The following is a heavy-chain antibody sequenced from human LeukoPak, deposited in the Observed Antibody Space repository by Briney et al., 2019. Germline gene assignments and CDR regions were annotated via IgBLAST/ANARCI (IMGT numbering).Heavy chain of an antibody. V-gene: IGHV4-39*07. Sequence: PSETLSLTCTVSGGSISSSSYYWGWIRQPPGKGLEWIGSIYYSGSTYYNLSLKSRVTISVDTSKNQFSLKLSSVTAADTAVYYCARGFYGSGSYSPPYYYMDVWGKGTTVTISS. D-gene: IGHD3-10*01. CDR2: IYYSGST. CDR3: ARGFYGSGSYSPPYYYMDV. J-gene: IGHJ6*03. CDR1: GGSISSSSYY.